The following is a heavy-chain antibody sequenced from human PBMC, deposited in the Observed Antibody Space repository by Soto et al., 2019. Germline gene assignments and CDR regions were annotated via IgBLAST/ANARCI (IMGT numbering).Heavy chain of an antibody. Sequence: GGSLRLSCAASGFTFSSYSMNWVRQAPGKGLEWVSSISSSSSYIYYADSVKGRFTISRDNAKNSLYLQMNSLRAEDTAVYYCARDRGIAAADFYYYGMDVWGQGTTVTVSS. J-gene: IGHJ6*02. D-gene: IGHD6-13*01. V-gene: IGHV3-21*01. CDR1: GFTFSSYS. CDR3: ARDRGIAAADFYYYGMDV. CDR2: ISSSSSYI.